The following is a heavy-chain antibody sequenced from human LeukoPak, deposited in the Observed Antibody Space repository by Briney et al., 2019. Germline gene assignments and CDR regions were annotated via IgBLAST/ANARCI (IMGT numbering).Heavy chain of an antibody. CDR1: GFTFSSYA. CDR2: ITGSGGGT. J-gene: IGHJ4*02. CDR3: AKVSSRLIRAPFCFDY. V-gene: IGHV3-23*01. Sequence: GGSLTLSCAASGFTFSSYAMSWVRQAPGKGLQWVSAITGSGGGTYYADSVKGRFTISRDNSKDTLYLQMNSLRAEDTAVYYCAKVSSRLIRAPFCFDYWGLEPVDPVSS.